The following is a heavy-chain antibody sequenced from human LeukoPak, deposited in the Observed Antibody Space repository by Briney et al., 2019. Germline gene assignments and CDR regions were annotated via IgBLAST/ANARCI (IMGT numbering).Heavy chain of an antibody. CDR2: IYYSGST. Sequence: PSETLSLTCTVSGGSISSSSYYWGWIRQPPGKGLEWIGSIYYSGSTYYNPSLKSRVTISVDTSKNQFSLKLSSVTAADTAVYYCARKTQGRGAFNWGQGTLVTVSS. CDR3: ARKTQGRGAFN. V-gene: IGHV4-39*01. J-gene: IGHJ4*02. CDR1: GGSISSSSYY. D-gene: IGHD3-16*01.